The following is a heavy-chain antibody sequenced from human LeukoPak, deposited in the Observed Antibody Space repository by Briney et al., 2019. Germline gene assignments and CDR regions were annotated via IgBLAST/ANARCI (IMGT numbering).Heavy chain of an antibody. J-gene: IGHJ6*03. V-gene: IGHV3-23*01. CDR3: AKNGDRGAYCTGGTCYPYFYYYMDV. D-gene: IGHD2-15*01. CDR1: GFTFSSYG. Sequence: GGTLRLSCAASGFTFSSYGMSWVRQAPGKGLEWVSSISSTGGTTYYADSVKGRFTISRDNSKNTLYLQMNSLRAEDTAIYYCAKNGDRGAYCTGGTCYPYFYYYMDVWGKGTTVTI. CDR2: ISSTGGTT.